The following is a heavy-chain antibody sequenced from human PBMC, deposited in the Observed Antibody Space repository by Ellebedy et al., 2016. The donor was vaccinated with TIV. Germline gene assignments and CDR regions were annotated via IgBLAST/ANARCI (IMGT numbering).Heavy chain of an antibody. J-gene: IGHJ4*02. CDR2: ITHSGST. D-gene: IGHD1-26*01. CDR1: GGSFSGYY. Sequence: SETLSLTCAVYGGSFSGYYWSWIRQPPGKGLEWIGEITHSGSTNYNPSLKSRVTISVDTSKNQFSLKLSSVTPEDTAVYYCARRGSYLGDFDYWGQGTLVTVSS. V-gene: IGHV4-34*01. CDR3: ARRGSYLGDFDY.